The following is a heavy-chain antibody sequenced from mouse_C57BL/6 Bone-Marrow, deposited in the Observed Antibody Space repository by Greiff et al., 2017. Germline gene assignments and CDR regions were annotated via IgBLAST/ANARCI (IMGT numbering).Heavy chain of an antibody. CDR1: GYAFTNYL. J-gene: IGHJ3*01. CDR3: ATTGTEWFAY. V-gene: IGHV1-54*01. D-gene: IGHD4-1*02. CDR2: INPGSGGT. Sequence: VQLQQSGAELVRPGTSVKVSCKASGYAFTNYLIEWVKQRPGQGLEWIGVINPGSGGTNYNEKFKGKETLTADKSSSTAYMQLSSLTSEDSAVYFCATTGTEWFAYWGQGTLVTVSA.